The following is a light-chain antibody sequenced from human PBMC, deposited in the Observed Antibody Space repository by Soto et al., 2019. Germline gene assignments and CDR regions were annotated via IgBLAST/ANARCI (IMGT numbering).Light chain of an antibody. CDR3: SSYAASNNFYFV. J-gene: IGLJ3*02. V-gene: IGLV2-8*01. Sequence: QSVLTHPPSASGSPGQSVTIACTGTSSDGGGYNYVSWYQQYPGRAPKLMIYEVTKRPSGVPDRFSGSKSGNTASLTVSGLQAEDEADYYCSSYAASNNFYFVFGGGTKLTVL. CDR1: SSDGGGYNY. CDR2: EVT.